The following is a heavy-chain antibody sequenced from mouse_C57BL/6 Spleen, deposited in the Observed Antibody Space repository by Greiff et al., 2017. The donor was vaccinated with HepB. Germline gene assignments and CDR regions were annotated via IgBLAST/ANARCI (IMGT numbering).Heavy chain of an antibody. V-gene: IGHV5-4*03. J-gene: IGHJ2*01. D-gene: IGHD2-4*01. CDR3: ARVVYDYDALDY. CDR1: GFTFSSYA. Sequence: EVKLMESGGGLVKPGGSLKLSCAASGFTFSSYAMSWVRQTPEKRLEWVATISDGGSYTYYPDNVKGRFTISRDNAKNNLYLQMSHLKSEDTAMYYCARVVYDYDALDYWGQGTTLTVSS. CDR2: ISDGGSYT.